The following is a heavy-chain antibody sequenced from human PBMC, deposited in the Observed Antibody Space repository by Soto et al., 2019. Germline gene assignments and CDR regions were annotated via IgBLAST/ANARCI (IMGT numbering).Heavy chain of an antibody. D-gene: IGHD3-22*01. V-gene: IGHV3-23*01. CDR1: GFTFSDYA. CDR3: AKDDYFDSSGYFNH. CDR2: ISGSGGST. J-gene: IGHJ5*02. Sequence: GGSLRLSCAASGFTFSDYAMSWVRQAPGKGPEWVSAISGSGGSTYNADSMRGRFTISRDNSKNTLYLQMNSLRAEDTAVYYCAKDDYFDSSGYFNHWGQGTLVT.